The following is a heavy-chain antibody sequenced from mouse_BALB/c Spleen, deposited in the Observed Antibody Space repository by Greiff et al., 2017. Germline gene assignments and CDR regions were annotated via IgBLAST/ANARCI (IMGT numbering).Heavy chain of an antibody. CDR2: INSNGGST. V-gene: IGHV5-6-2*01. J-gene: IGHJ4*01. D-gene: IGHD1-1*01. CDR1: GFTFSSYY. Sequence: EVQLVESGGGLVKLGGSLKLSCAASGFTFSSYYMSWVRQTPEKRLELVAAINSNGGSTYYPDTVKGRFTISRDNAKNTLYLQMSSLKSEDTALYYCARHYYGSSGKAMDYWGQGTSVTVSS. CDR3: ARHYYGSSGKAMDY.